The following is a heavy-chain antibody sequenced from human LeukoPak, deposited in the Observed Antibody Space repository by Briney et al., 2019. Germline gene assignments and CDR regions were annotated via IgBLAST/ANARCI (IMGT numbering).Heavy chain of an antibody. CDR3: ATKANGVYYFDV. D-gene: IGHD3-10*01. J-gene: IGHJ6*04. V-gene: IGHV4-28*01. CDR1: GYSISSDNW. Sequence: SDTLSPTCAVSGYSISSDNWWGWIRQPPGKGLEWIGYIHYSGSSYYSPSLKSRVTMSVDTSKRQFSLKLSSVTAVDTAIYYCATKANGVYYFDVWGKGTTVTVSS. CDR2: IHYSGSS.